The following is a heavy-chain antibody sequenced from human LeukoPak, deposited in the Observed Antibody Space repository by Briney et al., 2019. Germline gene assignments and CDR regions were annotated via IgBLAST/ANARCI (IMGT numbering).Heavy chain of an antibody. D-gene: IGHD3-10*01. CDR2: ISYSGST. Sequence: SETLSLTCTVSGGSISSGDYYWSWIRQPPGKGLEWIGYISYSGSTYYNPSLKSRMTISVDTSKNQFSLRLSSVTAADTAMYYCARKTSVSYFDYWGQGTLVTVSS. V-gene: IGHV4-30-4*01. CDR3: ARKTSVSYFDY. J-gene: IGHJ4*02. CDR1: GGSISSGDYY.